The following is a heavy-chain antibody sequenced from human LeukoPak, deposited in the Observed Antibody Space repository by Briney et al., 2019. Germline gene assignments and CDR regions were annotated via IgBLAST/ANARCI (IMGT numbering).Heavy chain of an antibody. J-gene: IGHJ3*02. CDR1: GFTFSSYW. CDR2: IKQDGSEK. V-gene: IGHV3-7*01. Sequence: PGGSLRLSCAASGFTFSSYWMSWVRQAPGKGLEWVANIKQDGSEKYYVDSVKGRFTISRDNAKNSLYLQMNSLRAEDTAVYYCARDRTGRGYSGYDAFDIWGQGTMVTVSS. CDR3: ARDRTGRGYSGYDAFDI. D-gene: IGHD5-12*01.